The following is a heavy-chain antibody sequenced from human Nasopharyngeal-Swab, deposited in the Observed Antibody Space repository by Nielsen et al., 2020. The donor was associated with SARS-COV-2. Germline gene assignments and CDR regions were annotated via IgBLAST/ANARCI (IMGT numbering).Heavy chain of an antibody. D-gene: IGHD3-10*01. V-gene: IGHV3-73*01. Sequence: GESLKISCAGSGFIFGDCAIHWVRQSSAKGLEWVAHIGKKANNYATEYAASVKGRFTISRDDSSNMAYLQMNRLNTEDTAVYYCTRDNGTYNWFDPWGQGALVTVSS. J-gene: IGHJ5*02. CDR3: TRDNGTYNWFDP. CDR2: IGKKANNYAT. CDR1: GFIFGDCA.